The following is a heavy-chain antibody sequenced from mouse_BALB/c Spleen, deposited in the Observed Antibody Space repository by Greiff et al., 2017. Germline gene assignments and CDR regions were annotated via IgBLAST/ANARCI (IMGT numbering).Heavy chain of an antibody. V-gene: IGHV2-2*02. CDR3: ASLYYDYDAAY. CDR2: IWSGGST. CDR1: GFSLTSYG. D-gene: IGHD2-4*01. J-gene: IGHJ3*01. Sequence: VKLQESGPGLVQPSQSLSITCTVSGFSLTSYGVHWVRQSPGKGLEWLGVIWSGGSTDYNAAFISRLSISKDNSKSQVFFKMNSLQANDTAIYYCASLYYDYDAAYWGQGTLVTVSA.